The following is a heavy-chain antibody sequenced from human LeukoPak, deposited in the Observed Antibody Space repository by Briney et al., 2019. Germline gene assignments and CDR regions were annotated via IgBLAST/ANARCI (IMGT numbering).Heavy chain of an antibody. J-gene: IGHJ4*02. CDR1: GYTFTTYW. Sequence: GESLTLSCQYSGYTFTTYWITWVRQMPGKGLEWMGIIYPGDSDTRYRPSFQGQVTISADKSISTAYLQWSSLKASDTAMYYCARRGYGGDWGGYWGQGTLVTVSS. V-gene: IGHV5-51*01. D-gene: IGHD4-23*01. CDR2: IYPGDSDT. CDR3: ARRGYGGDWGGY.